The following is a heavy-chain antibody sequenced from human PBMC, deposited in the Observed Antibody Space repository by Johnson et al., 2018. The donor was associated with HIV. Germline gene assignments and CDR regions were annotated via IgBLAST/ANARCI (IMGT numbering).Heavy chain of an antibody. V-gene: IGHV3-74*02. CDR2: INSDGSST. J-gene: IGHJ3*02. CDR3: ARGPGYGSSWYVNTDAFDI. CDR1: GFTFSSYW. Sequence: EVQLVESGGGLVQPGGSLRLSCAASGFTFSSYWMHWVRQAPGKGLVWVSRINSDGSSTSYADSVTGRFTLSRDNAKNTLYLQMNSLRAEDTALSYCARGPGYGSSWYVNTDAFDIWGQGTLVTVSS. D-gene: IGHD6-13*01.